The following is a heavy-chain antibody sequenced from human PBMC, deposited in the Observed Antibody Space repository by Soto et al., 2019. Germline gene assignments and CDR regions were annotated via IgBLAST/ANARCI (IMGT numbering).Heavy chain of an antibody. D-gene: IGHD3-9*01. CDR2: IYNDGTT. J-gene: IGHJ6*02. CDR3: ARDARGTRGFDEMDI. CDR1: GLGVRNNY. Sequence: PGGSLRLSCTAYGLGVRNNYMSWVRQAPGMGLEWVSVIYNDGTTYYADSVKGRFTLSRDTSKNTLSLQMDSLRAEDTAVYYCARDARGTRGFDEMDIWGQGTTVTVSS. V-gene: IGHV3-53*01.